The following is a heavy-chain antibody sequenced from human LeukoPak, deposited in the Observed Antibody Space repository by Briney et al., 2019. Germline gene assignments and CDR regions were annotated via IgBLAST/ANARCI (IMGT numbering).Heavy chain of an antibody. J-gene: IGHJ5*02. D-gene: IGHD2-2*01. CDR1: GFTFSSYS. Sequence: GGSLRLSCAASGFTFSSYSMNWVRQAPGKGLEWVSYISSSSSTIYYADSVKGRFTISRDNAKNSPYLQMNSLRAEDTAVYYCARATSDFVVVPAAYNWFDPWGQGTLVTVSS. CDR2: ISSSSSTI. V-gene: IGHV3-48*01. CDR3: ARATSDFVVVPAAYNWFDP.